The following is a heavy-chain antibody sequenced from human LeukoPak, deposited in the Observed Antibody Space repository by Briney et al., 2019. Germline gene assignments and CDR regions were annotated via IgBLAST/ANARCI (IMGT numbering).Heavy chain of an antibody. D-gene: IGHD1-26*01. CDR1: GYTFTGYY. CDR2: MNPNSGNT. Sequence: ASVKVSCKASGYTFTGYYMHWVRQAPGQGLEWMGWMNPNSGNTGYAQKFQGRVTMTRNTSISTAYMELSSLRSEDTAVYYCARGTLGNEYFQHWGQGTLVTVSS. J-gene: IGHJ1*01. V-gene: IGHV1-8*02. CDR3: ARGTLGNEYFQH.